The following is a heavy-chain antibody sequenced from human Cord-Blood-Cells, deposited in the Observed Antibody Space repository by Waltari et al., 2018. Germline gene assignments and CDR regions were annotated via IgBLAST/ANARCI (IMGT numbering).Heavy chain of an antibody. V-gene: IGHV4-39*01. D-gene: IGHD3-22*01. CDR1: GGSISSSSYY. Sequence: QLQLQESGPGLVKPSETLSLTCTVSGGSISSSSYYWGWIRQPPGKGLEWIGSIYYSGSTYYNPSLKSRVTISVDTSKNQFSLKLSSVTAADTAVYYCARLWGYYDSSGYKNFDYWGQGTLVTVSS. CDR3: ARLWGYYDSSGYKNFDY. CDR2: IYYSGST. J-gene: IGHJ4*02.